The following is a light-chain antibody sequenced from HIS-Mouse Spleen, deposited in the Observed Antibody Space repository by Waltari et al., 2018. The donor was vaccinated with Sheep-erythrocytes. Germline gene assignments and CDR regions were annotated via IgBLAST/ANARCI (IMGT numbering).Light chain of an antibody. Sequence: QSALTQPPSASGSPGQSVPISCTGTSRDVGGENYVTWYQQHPGKAPKLMIYEVSKRPSGVPDRFSGSKSGNTASLTVSGLQAEDEADYYCSSYAGSNNWVFGGGTKLTVL. J-gene: IGLJ3*02. CDR3: SSYAGSNNWV. V-gene: IGLV2-8*01. CDR1: SRDVGGENY. CDR2: EVS.